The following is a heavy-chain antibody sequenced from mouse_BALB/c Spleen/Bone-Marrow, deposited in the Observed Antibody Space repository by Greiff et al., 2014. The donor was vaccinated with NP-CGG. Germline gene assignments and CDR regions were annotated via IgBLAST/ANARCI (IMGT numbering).Heavy chain of an antibody. D-gene: IGHD1-2*01. CDR3: SRITTATGAMDY. V-gene: IGHV2-9*02. Sequence: VQVVESGPGLVAPSQSLPITCTVSGFSLTSYGVHWVRQPPGKGLEWLGVIWADGSTNYNSALMSRLSISKDNSKSQVFLKMNSLQTDDTAMYYCSRITTATGAMDYWGQGTSVTVSS. CDR1: GFSLTSYG. J-gene: IGHJ4*01. CDR2: IWADGST.